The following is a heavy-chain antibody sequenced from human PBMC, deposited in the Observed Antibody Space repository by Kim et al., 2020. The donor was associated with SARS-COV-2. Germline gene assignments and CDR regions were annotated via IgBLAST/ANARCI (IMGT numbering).Heavy chain of an antibody. J-gene: IGHJ4*02. V-gene: IGHV4-31*03. Sequence: SETLSLTCTVSGGSIISGGYYWSWIRQHPGKGLEWIGYIYYSGSTYYNPSLKSRVTISVDTSKNQFSLKLSSVTAADTAVYYCARGGGWLQFEDYWGQGTLVTVSS. CDR3: ARGGGWLQFEDY. D-gene: IGHD5-12*01. CDR2: IYYSGST. CDR1: GGSIISGGYY.